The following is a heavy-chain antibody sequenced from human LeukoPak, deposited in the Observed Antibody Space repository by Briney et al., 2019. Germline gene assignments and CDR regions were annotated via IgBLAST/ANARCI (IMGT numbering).Heavy chain of an antibody. D-gene: IGHD3-22*01. V-gene: IGHV4-34*01. CDR3: ASSSGYQILNYFDY. CDR1: GGSFSGYY. Sequence: PSETLSLTCAVYGGSFSGYYWSWIRQPPGKGLEWIGEINHSGSTNYNPSLKSRVTISVDTSKNQFSLKLSSVTAADTAVYYCASSSGYQILNYFDYWGQGTLVTVSS. CDR2: INHSGST. J-gene: IGHJ4*02.